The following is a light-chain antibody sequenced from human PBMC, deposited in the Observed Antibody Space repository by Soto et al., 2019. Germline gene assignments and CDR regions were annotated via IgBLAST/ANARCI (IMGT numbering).Light chain of an antibody. CDR2: GAS. CDR3: QQYGSSPLT. V-gene: IGKV3-20*01. Sequence: EIVLTQSPGTLSLSPGEGGTLSCRASQSVSSSYLAWYQLKAGQAPRLLIYGASSRATGIPDRFSGSGSGTDFTLTISRLEPEDFAVYYCQQYGSSPLTFGGGTKVEIK. J-gene: IGKJ4*01. CDR1: QSVSSSY.